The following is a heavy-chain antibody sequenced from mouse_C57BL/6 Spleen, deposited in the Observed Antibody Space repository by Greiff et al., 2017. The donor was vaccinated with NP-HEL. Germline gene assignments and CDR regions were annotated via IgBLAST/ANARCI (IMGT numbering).Heavy chain of an antibody. CDR2: ITPRNGGT. V-gene: IGHV1-53*01. CDR3: ARWGNWDWYFDV. J-gene: IGHJ1*03. CDR1: GYTFTSYW. Sequence: QVQLQQPGTELVKPGASVKLSCKASGYTFTSYWMHWVKQRPGQGLEWIGNITPRNGGTNYKEKIKSKATLTVDKSSSTAYLQLSSLTSEDSAVYYCARWGNWDWYFDVWGTGTTVTVSS. D-gene: IGHD4-1*01.